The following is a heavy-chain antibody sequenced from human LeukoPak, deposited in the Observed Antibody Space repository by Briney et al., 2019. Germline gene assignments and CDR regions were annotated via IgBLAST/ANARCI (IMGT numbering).Heavy chain of an antibody. CDR2: IYYSGST. CDR1: GGSISSGGYY. J-gene: IGHJ4*02. V-gene: IGHV4-31*03. CDR3: ARLHYYDSSGYYPDLDY. Sequence: SQTLSLTCTVSGGSISSGGYYWSWIRQHPGKGLEWIGYIYYSGSTYYNPSLKSRVTISVDTSKNQFSLKLSSVTAADTAVYYCARLHYYDSSGYYPDLDYWGQGTLSPSPQ. D-gene: IGHD3-22*01.